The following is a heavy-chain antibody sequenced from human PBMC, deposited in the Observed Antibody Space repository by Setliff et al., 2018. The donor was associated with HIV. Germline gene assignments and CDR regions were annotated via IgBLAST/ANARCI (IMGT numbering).Heavy chain of an antibody. D-gene: IGHD3-22*01. Sequence: SVKVSCKASGGTFSNYGISWVRQAPGQGLEWMGRIIPIFGTANYAQEFQGRVTITADKSTNTAYMELSSLRSEDTAVYYCARGYYDSSGYENWFDPWGQGTLVTVSS. CDR1: GGTFSNYG. CDR3: ARGYYDSSGYENWFDP. CDR2: IIPIFGTA. J-gene: IGHJ5*02. V-gene: IGHV1-69*06.